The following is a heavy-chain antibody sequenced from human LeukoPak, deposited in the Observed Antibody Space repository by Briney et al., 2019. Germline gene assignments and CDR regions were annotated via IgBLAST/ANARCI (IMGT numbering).Heavy chain of an antibody. CDR2: INPNNGGT. CDR1: GYTFTGSY. V-gene: IGHV1-2*02. CDR3: ARDLMFNY. Sequence: EASVKVSCKAFGYTFTGSYIYWVRQAPGQGLEWMGWINPNNGGTSYSQKFQGRVTMTRDTSISTAYMELNRLTSDDTAVYYCARDLMFNYWGQGTLVTVSS. J-gene: IGHJ4*02.